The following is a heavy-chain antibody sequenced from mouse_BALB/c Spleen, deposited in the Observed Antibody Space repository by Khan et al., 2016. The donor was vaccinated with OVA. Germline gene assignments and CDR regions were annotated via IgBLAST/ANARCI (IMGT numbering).Heavy chain of an antibody. D-gene: IGHD4-1*01. CDR3: AREASNWDFSCAY. V-gene: IGHV1S136*01. CDR1: GYTFTNYV. J-gene: IGHJ3*01. CDR2: INPDNDGI. Sequence: VQLQQSGPDLVKPGASVKMSCKASGYTFTNYVMHWVKQKPGQGLEWIGYINPDNDGIRYNEKFKDKATLTSDKSSSPAYLELSSLTAEDSAVYYCAREASNWDFSCAYWGQGTLVTVSA.